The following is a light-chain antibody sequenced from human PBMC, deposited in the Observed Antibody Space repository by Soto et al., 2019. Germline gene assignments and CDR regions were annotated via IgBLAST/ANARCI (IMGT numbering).Light chain of an antibody. CDR1: QSVLYSSNNKNY. J-gene: IGKJ2*01. CDR2: WAS. V-gene: IGKV4-1*01. CDR3: QQSESTPPT. Sequence: DIVMTQSPDSLAVSLGERATINCKSSQSVLYSSNNKNYLAWYQQRPGQPPKLLIYWASTRESGVPDRFSVSGSGKNFTLTITSLQAEEVAVYYCQQSESTPPTFRQGTKFEIK.